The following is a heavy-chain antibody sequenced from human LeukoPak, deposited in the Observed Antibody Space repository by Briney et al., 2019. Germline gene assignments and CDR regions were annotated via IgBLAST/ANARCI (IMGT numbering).Heavy chain of an antibody. CDR1: GGTFSSYA. J-gene: IGHJ6*02. CDR3: ARDHYYGSGKYYYYYCGMDV. V-gene: IGHV1-69*04. Sequence: SVKVSCKASGGTFSSYAISWVRQAPGQGLEWMGRIIPILGIANYAQKFQGRVTITADKSTSTAYMELSSLRSEDTAVYYCARDHYYGSGKYYYYYCGMDVWGQGTTVTVSS. D-gene: IGHD3-10*01. CDR2: IIPILGIA.